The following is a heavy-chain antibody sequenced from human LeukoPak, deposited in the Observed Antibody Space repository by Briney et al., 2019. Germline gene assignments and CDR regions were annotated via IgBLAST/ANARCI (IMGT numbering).Heavy chain of an antibody. Sequence: GGSLRLSCAASGFTFSRNAMDWVRQAPGKGLEWVSFISSSSNYMSYADSVKGRFTISRDNAKNSLYLQMNSLRAEDTAVYYCARPLDSSNNYFDYWGQGTLVTVSA. CDR1: GFTFSRNA. J-gene: IGHJ4*02. CDR2: ISSSSNYM. V-gene: IGHV3-21*01. CDR3: ARPLDSSNNYFDY. D-gene: IGHD6-13*01.